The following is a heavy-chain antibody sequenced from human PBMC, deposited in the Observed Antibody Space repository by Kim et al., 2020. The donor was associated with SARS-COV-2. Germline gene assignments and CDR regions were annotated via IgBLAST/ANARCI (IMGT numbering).Heavy chain of an antibody. D-gene: IGHD3-3*01. Sequence: SVKVSCKASGGTFSSYAISWVRQAPGQGLEWMGGIIPIFGTANYAQKFQGRVTITADESTSTAYMELSSLRSEDTAVYYCASRPSLRFLEWSRSYYGMDVWGQGTTVTVSS. J-gene: IGHJ6*02. CDR3: ASRPSLRFLEWSRSYYGMDV. CDR1: GGTFSSYA. CDR2: IIPIFGTA. V-gene: IGHV1-69*13.